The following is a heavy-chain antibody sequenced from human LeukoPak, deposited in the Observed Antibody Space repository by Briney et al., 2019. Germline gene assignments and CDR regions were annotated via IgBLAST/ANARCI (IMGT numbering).Heavy chain of an antibody. CDR1: GGSISSYY. J-gene: IGHJ4*02. Sequence: SETLSLTCTVSGGSISSYYWSWIRQPPGKGLEWIGYIYYSGSTNYNPSLKSRATISVDTSKNQFSLKLSSVTAADTAVYYCARESSGRYPDYWGQGPLVTVSS. D-gene: IGHD6-19*01. V-gene: IGHV4-59*01. CDR3: ARESSGRYPDY. CDR2: IYYSGST.